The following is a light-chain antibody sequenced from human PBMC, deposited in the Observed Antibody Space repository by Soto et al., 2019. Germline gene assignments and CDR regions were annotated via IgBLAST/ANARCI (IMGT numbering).Light chain of an antibody. Sequence: EVLLTHAPATLALSPGERATVAXGARKSFCCNYLVWSQQKPGXAPRXXXDNXSNRATGSPDRLSGSGSATDFTLTISRLEPEYFEVYYFQQYGSAPSTFGQGTRLEIK. V-gene: IGKV3D-20*01. J-gene: IGKJ5*01. CDR2: NXS. CDR1: KSFCCNY. CDR3: QQYGSAPST.